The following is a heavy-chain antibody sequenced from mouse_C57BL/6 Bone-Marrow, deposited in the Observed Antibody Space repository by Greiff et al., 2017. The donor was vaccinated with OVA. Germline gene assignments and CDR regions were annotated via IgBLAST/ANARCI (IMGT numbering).Heavy chain of an antibody. CDR3: ARHEEGYDSDWYFDV. V-gene: IGHV1-62-2*01. J-gene: IGHJ1*03. Sequence: QVHVKQSGAELVKPGASVKLSCKASGYTFTEYTIHWAKQRSGQGLEWIGWFYPGSGSIKYNEKFKDKATLTADKSSSTVYMELSRLTSEDSAVYFCARHEEGYDSDWYFDVWGTGTTVTVSS. CDR1: GYTFTEYT. CDR2: FYPGSGSI. D-gene: IGHD2-4*01.